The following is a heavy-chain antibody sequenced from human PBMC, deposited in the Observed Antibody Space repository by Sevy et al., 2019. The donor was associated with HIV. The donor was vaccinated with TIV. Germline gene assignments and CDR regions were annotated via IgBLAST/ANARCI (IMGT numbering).Heavy chain of an antibody. V-gene: IGHV5-51*01. CDR2: IFPGDSET. CDR3: ARSRSGYFDSSGYYIN. Sequence: GESLKISCKGHRYSFTSHWIGWVRQMPGKGLDWMGIIFPGDSETRYSRSFQGEVTISADKSISTAFLQWSSLKASDTAIYYCARSRSGYFDSSGYYINWGQGTLVTVSS. D-gene: IGHD3-22*01. J-gene: IGHJ4*02. CDR1: RYSFTSHW.